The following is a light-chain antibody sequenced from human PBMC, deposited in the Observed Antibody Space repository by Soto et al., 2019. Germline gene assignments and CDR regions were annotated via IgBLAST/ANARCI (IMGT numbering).Light chain of an antibody. CDR1: QSVSSSY. J-gene: IGKJ2*01. Sequence: EIVLTQSPGTLSLSPGERATLSCRASQSVSSSYLAWYQQKPGQTPSLLIYGASSRATGIPDRFSGSGSGTDFTLTISRLEPEDFAVHYWQQFGGTPPYTFGQVTKLEIK. CDR3: QQFGGTPPYT. V-gene: IGKV3-20*01. CDR2: GAS.